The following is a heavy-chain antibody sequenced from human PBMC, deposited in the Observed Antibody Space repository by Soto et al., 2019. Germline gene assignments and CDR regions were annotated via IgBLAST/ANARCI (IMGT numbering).Heavy chain of an antibody. D-gene: IGHD3-16*01. CDR1: GGSFSGYY. J-gene: IGHJ3*02. CDR3: ARGAIMITGRRAFDI. CDR2: INHSGST. V-gene: IGHV4-34*01. Sequence: SETLSLTCAVYGGSFSGYYWSWIRQPPGMGLEWIGEINHSGSTNYNPSLKSRVTISVDTSKNQFSLKLSSVTAADTAVYYCARGAIMITGRRAFDIWGQGTMVTVSS.